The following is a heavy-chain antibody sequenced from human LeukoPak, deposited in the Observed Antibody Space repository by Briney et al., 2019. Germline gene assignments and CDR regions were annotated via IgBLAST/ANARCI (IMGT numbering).Heavy chain of an antibody. J-gene: IGHJ6*03. Sequence: GGSLRLSCAASGFPFSRYGKSWVRHAPGKGLEWVSYKTSSRSYIQYADSVKGRFNIHRDNAKNSLYLQMDSLIPEDTAVDDCARDPYSGNYGAYYDCYRDVGGKGTTVTIS. V-gene: IGHV3-21*01. CDR1: GFPFSRYG. D-gene: IGHD1-26*01. CDR2: KTSSRSYI. CDR3: ARDPYSGNYGAYYDCYRDV.